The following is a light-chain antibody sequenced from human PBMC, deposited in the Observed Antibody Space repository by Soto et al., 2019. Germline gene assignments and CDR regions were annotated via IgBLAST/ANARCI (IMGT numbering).Light chain of an antibody. J-gene: IGKJ1*01. CDR3: QQYNNWPST. CDR1: QSISET. Sequence: EIVMTQSPATLSVSPGGRATLSCMASQSISETLAWYQQKPGKAPRLLIYGASRRATGFPARFRGSGSGTDFTLTISSLQSEDFAVYYCQQYNNWPSTFGQGTKVDIK. CDR2: GAS. V-gene: IGKV3-15*01.